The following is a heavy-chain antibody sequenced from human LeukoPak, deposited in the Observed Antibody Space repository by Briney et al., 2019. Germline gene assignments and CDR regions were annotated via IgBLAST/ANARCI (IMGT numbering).Heavy chain of an antibody. Sequence: SVKVSCKASGFTFTSSAMQWVRQARGQRLEWIGWIVVGSSNTNYAQKFQGRVTITADKSTSTAYMELSSLRSEDTAVYYCARDDCSSTSCSDAFDIWGQGTMVTVSS. CDR3: ARDDCSSTSCSDAFDI. J-gene: IGHJ3*02. D-gene: IGHD2-2*01. CDR2: IVVGSSNT. CDR1: GFTFTSSA. V-gene: IGHV1-58*02.